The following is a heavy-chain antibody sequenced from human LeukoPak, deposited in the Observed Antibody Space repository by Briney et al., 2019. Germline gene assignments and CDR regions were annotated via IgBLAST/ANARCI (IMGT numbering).Heavy chain of an antibody. J-gene: IGHJ4*02. CDR1: GFTFASYA. CDR3: AKGDREGAAGGTGFDS. Sequence: GGSLRLSCAGSGFTFASYAVHWVRQAPGKRLEWVAFISSDGTTEHYRDSVKGRFTLSRDNSKNTVSLQMNSLGTEDTAVYYCAKGDREGAAGGTGFDSWGQGTLVTASS. CDR2: ISSDGTTE. D-gene: IGHD6-13*01. V-gene: IGHV3-30-3*01.